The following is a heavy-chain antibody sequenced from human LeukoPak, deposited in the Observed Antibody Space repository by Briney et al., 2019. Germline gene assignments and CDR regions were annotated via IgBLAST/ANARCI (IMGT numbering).Heavy chain of an antibody. D-gene: IGHD3-22*01. Sequence: GGSLRLSCAASGFIFSSVWMSWVRQAPGKGLEWVGRIKSKIDGGTTDYAAPVKGRFTISRDDSKDTLYLQMNSLKTEDTAVYYCTADLRRTNRDSSDYLLSDPWGQGTLVTVSS. CDR2: IKSKIDGGTT. CDR1: GFIFSSVW. CDR3: TADLRRTNRDSSDYLLSDP. J-gene: IGHJ5*02. V-gene: IGHV3-15*01.